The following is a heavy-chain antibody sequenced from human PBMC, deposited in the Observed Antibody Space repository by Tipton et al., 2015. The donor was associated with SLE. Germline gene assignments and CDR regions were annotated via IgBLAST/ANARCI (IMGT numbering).Heavy chain of an antibody. J-gene: IGHJ4*02. CDR2: INIDDSST. V-gene: IGHV3-74*01. Sequence: SLRLSCVGTGSGTTNYMHWVRQGPGKGFAWVSRINIDDSSTVYADSVRGRFTISRDNAKNTLFLQMNSLRPEDTATYYCLRFNNGWDWGQGTLVTVSS. CDR1: GSGTTNY. CDR3: LRFNNGWD. D-gene: IGHD2-8*01.